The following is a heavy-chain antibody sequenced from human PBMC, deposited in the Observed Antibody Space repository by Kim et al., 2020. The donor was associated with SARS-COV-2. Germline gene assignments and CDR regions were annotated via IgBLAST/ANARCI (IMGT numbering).Heavy chain of an antibody. V-gene: IGHV1-69*13. D-gene: IGHD3-3*01. Sequence: SVKVSCKASGGTFGSYSFSWVRQAPGQGLEWMGGIIPIFGAANYAQNFQGRVSIGADDSTRTAYLELTGLRSEDTAVYYCARGTTTFGVINYFDYWGQGTLVTVSS. J-gene: IGHJ4*02. CDR1: GGTFGSYS. CDR2: IIPIFGAA. CDR3: ARGTTTFGVINYFDY.